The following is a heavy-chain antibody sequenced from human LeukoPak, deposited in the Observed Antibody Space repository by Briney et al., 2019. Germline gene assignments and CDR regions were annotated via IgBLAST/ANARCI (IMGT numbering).Heavy chain of an antibody. CDR2: IKQDGSDK. J-gene: IGHJ5*02. V-gene: IGHV3-7*01. D-gene: IGHD2-2*01. Sequence: PGGSLRLSCTSSGYTFSNYWMSWVRRAPGKGLEWVANIKQDGSDKYYVDSVKGRFTISRVNAKNSLYLQMNSLRAEDTAVYYCAKDLYGGSTSNDPWGQGTLVTVSS. CDR3: AKDLYGGSTSNDP. CDR1: GYTFSNYW.